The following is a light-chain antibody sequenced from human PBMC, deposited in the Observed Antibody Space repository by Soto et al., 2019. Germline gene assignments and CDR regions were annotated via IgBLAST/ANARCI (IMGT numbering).Light chain of an antibody. CDR1: QSVSSN. Sequence: EIVMTQSPATLSVSPGERATLSCRASQSVSSNLAWYQQNPGQAPRLLIYGASTRATGIPARFSASGSGTEFTLNITSLQSEDFAVYYCQQYNNWPWTFGQGTKVEIK. V-gene: IGKV3-15*01. J-gene: IGKJ1*01. CDR3: QQYNNWPWT. CDR2: GAS.